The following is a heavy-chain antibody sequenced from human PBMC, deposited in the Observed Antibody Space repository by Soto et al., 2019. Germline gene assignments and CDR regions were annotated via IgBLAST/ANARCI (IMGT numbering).Heavy chain of an antibody. J-gene: IGHJ6*02. CDR1: GFTFSSYG. D-gene: IGHD1-1*01. V-gene: IGHV3-33*01. CDR2: IWYDGSNK. Sequence: GGSLRLSCAASGFTFSSYGMHWVRQAPGKGLEWVAVIWYDGSNKYYADSVKGRFTISRDNSKNTLYLQMNSLRAEDTAVYYCARGGTEKIKYGMDVWGQGTTVTVSS. CDR3: ARGGTEKIKYGMDV.